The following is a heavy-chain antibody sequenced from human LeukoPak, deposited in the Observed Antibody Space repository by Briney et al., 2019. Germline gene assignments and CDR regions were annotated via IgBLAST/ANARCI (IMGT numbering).Heavy chain of an antibody. V-gene: IGHV4-34*12. CDR3: ARAPCGGDCYSDY. J-gene: IGHJ4*02. D-gene: IGHD2-21*02. CDR1: GWSFSGYY. Sequence: RSSETLSLTCAVYGWSFSGYYWSWIRQPPGKGLEWIGEIIHSGSTNYNPSLKSRVTISVDTSKNQFSLKLSSVTAADTAVYYCARAPCGGDCYSDYWGQGTLVTVSS. CDR2: IIHSGST.